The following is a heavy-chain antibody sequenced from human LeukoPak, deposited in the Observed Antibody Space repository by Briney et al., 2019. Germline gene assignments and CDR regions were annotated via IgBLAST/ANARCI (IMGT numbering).Heavy chain of an antibody. J-gene: IGHJ4*02. CDR1: GYSFTSYW. V-gene: IGHV5-51*01. CDR2: IYPGDSDT. D-gene: IGHD1-14*01. CDR3: ARPDRYRTNLGPFDY. Sequence: GESLKISCKGSGYSFTSYWIGWVRQMPGKGLEWMGIIYPGDSDTRYSPSFQGQVTISADKSISTAYLQWSSLKGSDTAMYYCARPDRYRTNLGPFDYWGQGTLVTVSS.